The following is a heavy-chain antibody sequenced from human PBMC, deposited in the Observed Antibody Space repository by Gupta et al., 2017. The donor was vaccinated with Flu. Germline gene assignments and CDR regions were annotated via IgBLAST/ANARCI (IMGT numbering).Heavy chain of an antibody. CDR1: GFTFSSYG. Sequence: QVQLVESGGGVVQPGRSLRLSCAASGFTFSSYGMHWVRQAPGKGLEWVAVIWYDGSNKYYADSVKGRFTISRDNSKNTLYLQMNSLRAEDTAVYYCARDRFGGGNYLDYWGQGTLVTVSS. D-gene: IGHD2-15*01. CDR3: ARDRFGGGNYLDY. V-gene: IGHV3-33*01. CDR2: IWYDGSNK. J-gene: IGHJ4*02.